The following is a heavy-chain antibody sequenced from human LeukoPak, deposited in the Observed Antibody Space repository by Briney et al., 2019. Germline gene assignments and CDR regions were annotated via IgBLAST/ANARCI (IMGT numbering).Heavy chain of an antibody. CDR2: ISYDGSNK. CDR3: ARVNAGAAAGTGYYYYYMDV. CDR1: GFTFSSYA. J-gene: IGHJ6*03. V-gene: IGHV3-30*04. Sequence: GGSLRLSCAASGFTFSSYAMHWVRQAPGKGLEGVAVISYDGSNKYYADSVKGRFTISRDNSKNTLYLQMNSLRAEDTAVYYCARVNAGAAAGTGYYYYYMDVWGKGTTVTVSS. D-gene: IGHD6-13*01.